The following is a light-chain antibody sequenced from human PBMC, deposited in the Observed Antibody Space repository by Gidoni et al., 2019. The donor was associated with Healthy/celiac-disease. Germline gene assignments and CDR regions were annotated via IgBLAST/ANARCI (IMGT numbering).Light chain of an antibody. V-gene: IGKV1-39*01. CDR1: QSISSY. CDR2: AAS. J-gene: IGKJ2*01. CDR3: QQSYHTPYT. Sequence: DIQRTQSPSSLSASVRDSGPITCLVSQSISSYLNWYQQKPGKAPKLLIYAASSLPSGVPSRFSGSGSGTDFTLTISSLQPEDFAAYYCQQSYHTPYTFGQGTKLEIK.